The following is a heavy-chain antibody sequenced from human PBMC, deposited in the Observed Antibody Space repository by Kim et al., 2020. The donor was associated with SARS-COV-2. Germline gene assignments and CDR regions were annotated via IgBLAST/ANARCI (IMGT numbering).Heavy chain of an antibody. Sequence: GGSLRLSCSASGFTFSSYAMHWVRQAPGKGLEYVSAISSNGGSTYYADSVKGRFTISRDNSKNTLYLQMSSLRAEDTAVYYCVKAFGAPGAGYCSSTSCYLRQTTNAAFDIWGQGTMVTVSS. CDR2: ISSNGGST. J-gene: IGHJ3*02. CDR3: VKAFGAPGAGYCSSTSCYLRQTTNAAFDI. CDR1: GFTFSSYA. V-gene: IGHV3-64D*06. D-gene: IGHD2-2*01.